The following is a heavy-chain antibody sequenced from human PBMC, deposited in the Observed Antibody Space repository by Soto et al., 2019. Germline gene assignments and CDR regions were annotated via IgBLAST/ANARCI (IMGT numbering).Heavy chain of an antibody. Sequence: PSETLSLTCTVSGGSLSSSSYYWGWIRQPPGKGLEWIGSIYYSGSTYYNPSLKSRVTISVDTSKNQFSLKLSSVTAADTGVYYCARDRGVVPPGGQGTLVPVSS. D-gene: IGHD3-10*01. V-gene: IGHV4-39*07. CDR3: ARDRGVVPP. J-gene: IGHJ5*02. CDR2: IYYSGST. CDR1: GGSLSSSSYY.